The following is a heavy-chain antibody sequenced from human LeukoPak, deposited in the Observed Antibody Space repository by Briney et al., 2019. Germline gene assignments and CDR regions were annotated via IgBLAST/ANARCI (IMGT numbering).Heavy chain of an antibody. CDR3: ARDLSSYSDSSSATYNWFDP. D-gene: IGHD6-13*01. CDR1: GGSISSCH. V-gene: IGHV4-59*01. Sequence: SETLSLTCTVSGGSISSCHWSWIRQPPGKGLEWIGYIYYSGSTTYNPSLKSRVTMSVDTSKNQFSLKLSSVTAADTAFYYCARDLSSYSDSSSATYNWFDPWGQGTLVTVSS. J-gene: IGHJ5*01. CDR2: IYYSGST.